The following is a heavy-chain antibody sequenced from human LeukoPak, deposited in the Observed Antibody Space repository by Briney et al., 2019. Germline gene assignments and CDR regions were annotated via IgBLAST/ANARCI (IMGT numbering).Heavy chain of an antibody. CDR3: AKVSRGYCRGGTCYYFYGLDV. J-gene: IGHJ6*02. CDR1: GFTFSNFA. D-gene: IGHD2-15*01. Sequence: GGSLGLSCAASGFTFSNFAMSWVRQAPGKGLEWVSSVFGSGGSTYYADSVEGRFTISRDNSKNTLYLQMNSLRAEDTAVYYCAKVSRGYCRGGTCYYFYGLDVWGQGTTVTVSS. CDR2: VFGSGGST. V-gene: IGHV3-23*01.